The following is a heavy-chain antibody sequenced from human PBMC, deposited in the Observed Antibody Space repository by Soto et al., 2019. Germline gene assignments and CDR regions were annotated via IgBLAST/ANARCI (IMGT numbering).Heavy chain of an antibody. CDR2: INPNSGGT. D-gene: IGHD2-2*01. Sequence: ASVKVSCKASGYTFTGYYMHWVRQAPGQGLEWMGWINPNSGGTNYAQKFQGRVTMTRDTSISTAYMELSRLRSDDTAVYYCARDLAYCSSTSCYGPDAHYYGMDVWGQGTTVTVSS. CDR1: GYTFTGYY. CDR3: ARDLAYCSSTSCYGPDAHYYGMDV. V-gene: IGHV1-2*02. J-gene: IGHJ6*02.